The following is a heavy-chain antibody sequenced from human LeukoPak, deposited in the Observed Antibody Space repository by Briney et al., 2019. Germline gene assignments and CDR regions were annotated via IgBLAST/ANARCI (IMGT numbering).Heavy chain of an antibody. CDR2: ITNDGRST. J-gene: IGHJ4*02. D-gene: IGHD1-26*01. CDR1: GFALSDYW. V-gene: IGHV3-74*01. CDR3: ARGGVVGALDF. Sequence: PGGSLRLSCAASGFALSDYWMHWVRHAPGKGLVWVSLITNDGRSTTYADSVRDRFTISRDTAKNTMYLQMNSLSAEDTAVYYCARGGVVGALDFWGQGTLVTVSS.